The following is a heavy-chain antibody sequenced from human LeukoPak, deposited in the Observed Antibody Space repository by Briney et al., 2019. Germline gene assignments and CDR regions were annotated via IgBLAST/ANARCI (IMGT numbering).Heavy chain of an antibody. J-gene: IGHJ6*02. Sequence: PGGSLRLSCAASGFTFSSYGMHWVRQAPGKGLEWVAVISYDGSNKYYADPVKGRFTISRDNSKNTLYLQMNSLRAEDTAVYYCAKDLPAAFYYYGMDVWGQGTTVTVSS. CDR3: AKDLPAAFYYYGMDV. CDR2: ISYDGSNK. D-gene: IGHD2-2*01. CDR1: GFTFSSYG. V-gene: IGHV3-30*18.